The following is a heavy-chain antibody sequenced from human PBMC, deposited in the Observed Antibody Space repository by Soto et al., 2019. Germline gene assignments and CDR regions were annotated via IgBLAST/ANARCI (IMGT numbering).Heavy chain of an antibody. CDR3: ARSLWELHYLDS. Sequence: GGSLRLSCAASGFTFSDFGLHWVRHAPGKGLEWVAVISYDGNYKYYGDSVEGRFTISRDNSKNILSLQLNSLRPEDTAVYYCARSLWELHYLDSWGQGTLVTVSS. D-gene: IGHD1-26*01. V-gene: IGHV3-30*03. CDR2: ISYDGNYK. J-gene: IGHJ4*02. CDR1: GFTFSDFG.